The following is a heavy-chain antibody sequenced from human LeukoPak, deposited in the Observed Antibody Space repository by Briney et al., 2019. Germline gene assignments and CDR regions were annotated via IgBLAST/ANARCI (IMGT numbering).Heavy chain of an antibody. J-gene: IGHJ6*02. CDR3: ARCPLATISYYYGMDV. V-gene: IGHV1-46*01. CDR1: GYSLTTYY. Sequence: ASVKVSCKASGYSLTTYYMHWVRQAPGQGLEWMAIINPSGGSTNYAQKFQGRVTITADESTSTAYMELSSLRSEDTAVYYCARCPLATISYYYGMDVWGQGTTVTVSS. D-gene: IGHD5-24*01. CDR2: INPSGGST.